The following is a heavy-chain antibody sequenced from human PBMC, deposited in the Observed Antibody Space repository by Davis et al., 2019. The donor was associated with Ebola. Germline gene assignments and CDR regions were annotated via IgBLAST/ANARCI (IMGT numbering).Heavy chain of an antibody. V-gene: IGHV3-33*01. CDR2: IWYDGSSK. CDR3: ARDGLAGNYAQFVDY. J-gene: IGHJ4*02. D-gene: IGHD1-14*01. Sequence: GESLKISCAASGFTFSSYGMHWVRQAPGKGLEWVAVIWYDGSSKDYADSVKGRFTISRDNSKNTLYLQMNSLRAEDTAVYYCARDGLAGNYAQFVDYWGQGTLITVSS. CDR1: GFTFSSYG.